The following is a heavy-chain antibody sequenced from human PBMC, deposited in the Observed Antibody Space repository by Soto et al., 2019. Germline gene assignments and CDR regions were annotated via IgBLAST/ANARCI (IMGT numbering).Heavy chain of an antibody. CDR1: GFTVSSNY. J-gene: IGHJ4*02. V-gene: IGHV3-66*01. CDR3: ARDNYASSGYYHRGFDY. CDR2: IYSGGST. Sequence: EVQLVESGGGLVQPGGSLRLSCAASGFTVSSNYMSWVRQAPGKGLEWVSVIYSGGSTYYADSVKGRFTISRDNSKNPLYLQMNSLRAEDTAVYYCARDNYASSGYYHRGFDYWGQGTLVTVSS. D-gene: IGHD3-22*01.